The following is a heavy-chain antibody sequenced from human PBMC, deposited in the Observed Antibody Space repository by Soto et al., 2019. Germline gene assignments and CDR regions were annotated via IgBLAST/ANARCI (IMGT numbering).Heavy chain of an antibody. CDR2: ISYDGSNK. V-gene: IGHV3-30-3*01. J-gene: IGHJ5*02. CDR3: ARSLAPGTPNWFDP. D-gene: IGHD1-1*01. CDR1: GFTFSSYA. Sequence: ESGGGVVQPGRSLRLSCAASGFTFSSYAMHWVRQAPGKGLEWVAVISYDGSNKYYADSVKGRFTISRDNSKNTLYLQMNSLRAEDTAVYYCARSLAPGTPNWFDPWGQGTLVTVSS.